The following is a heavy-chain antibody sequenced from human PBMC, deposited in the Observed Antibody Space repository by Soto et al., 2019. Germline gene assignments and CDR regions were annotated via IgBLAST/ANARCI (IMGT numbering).Heavy chain of an antibody. CDR2: ISDDGSKK. J-gene: IGHJ6*02. D-gene: IGHD3-16*01. CDR3: ARDGGSNYGMDV. V-gene: IGHV3-30-3*01. Sequence: QVQLVESGGGVVQPGRSLRLSCAASGFTFSTYAMHWVRQAPGKGLEWVAVISDDGSKKYYADSVKGRFTISRDNSNNPLYMQMNSLRAEDTAVYDCARDGGSNYGMDVWGQATTVTVSS. CDR1: GFTFSTYA.